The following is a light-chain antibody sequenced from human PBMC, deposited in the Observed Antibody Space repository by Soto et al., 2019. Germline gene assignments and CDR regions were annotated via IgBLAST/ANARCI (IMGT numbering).Light chain of an antibody. CDR2: DAS. CDR3: QSIRS. CDR1: QDINIY. V-gene: IGKV1-33*01. J-gene: IGKJ3*01. Sequence: DVHMTQSPSSLSASIVDRGTISFQASQDINIYVNWYQQKPGKAPRILINDASNVETGVPSRFSGRGSGTNFTFTISSLQPEDIATYFCQSIRSFGPGTKVDIK.